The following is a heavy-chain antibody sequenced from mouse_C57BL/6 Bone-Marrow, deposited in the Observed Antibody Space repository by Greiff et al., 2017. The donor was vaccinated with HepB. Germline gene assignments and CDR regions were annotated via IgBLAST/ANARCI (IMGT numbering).Heavy chain of an antibody. CDR3: ARSRGTVYYFDY. Sequence: EVQLQQSGPELVKPGASVKISCKASGYTFTDYYMNWVKQSHGKSLEWIGDINPNNGGTSYNQKFKGKATLTVDKSSSTAYMELLSLTSEDSAVYYCARSRGTVYYFDYWGQGTTLTVSS. J-gene: IGHJ2*01. CDR1: GYTFTDYY. V-gene: IGHV1-26*01. CDR2: INPNNGGT. D-gene: IGHD4-1*01.